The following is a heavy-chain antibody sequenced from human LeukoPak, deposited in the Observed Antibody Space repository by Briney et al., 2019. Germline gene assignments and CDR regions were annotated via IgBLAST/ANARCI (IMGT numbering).Heavy chain of an antibody. CDR3: ASPSSIAARHFDY. J-gene: IGHJ4*02. Sequence: PSETLALTCTVSGGSISSSSYYWGWIRQPPGKGLEWIGSIYYSGSTYYNPSLKSRVTISVDTSKNQCSLKLSSVTAADTAVYYCASPSSIAARHFDYWGQGTLVTVSS. D-gene: IGHD6-6*01. CDR2: IYYSGST. V-gene: IGHV4-39*01. CDR1: GGSISSSSYY.